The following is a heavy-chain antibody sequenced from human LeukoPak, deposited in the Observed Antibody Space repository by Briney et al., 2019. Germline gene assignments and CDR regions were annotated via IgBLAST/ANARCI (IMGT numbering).Heavy chain of an antibody. D-gene: IGHD3-16*01. CDR1: GGSFGGYY. CDR2: INRSGST. CDR3: ATTREAYGESY. V-gene: IGHV4-34*01. Sequence: SETLSLTCAVYGGSFGGYYWSWIRQPPGKGLEWIGEINRSGSTNYNPSLKSRVTISVDTSKNQFSLKLSSVTAADTAVYYCATTREAYGESYWGQGTLVTVSS. J-gene: IGHJ4*02.